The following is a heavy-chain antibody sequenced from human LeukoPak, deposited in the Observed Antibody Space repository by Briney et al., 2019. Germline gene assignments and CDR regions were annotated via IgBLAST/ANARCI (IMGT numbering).Heavy chain of an antibody. J-gene: IGHJ4*02. CDR3: ARLGSGYSYFDY. CDR2: VYHSGST. V-gene: IGHV4-38-2*01. D-gene: IGHD3-22*01. CDR1: AFSINSGYY. Sequence: SETLSLTCAVSAFSINSGYYWGWIRQPPGKGLEWTGTVYHSGSTYYNPSLKSRVTMSVDTSTNQFSLKVYSVTAADTAVYYCARLGSGYSYFDYWGQGTLVTVSS.